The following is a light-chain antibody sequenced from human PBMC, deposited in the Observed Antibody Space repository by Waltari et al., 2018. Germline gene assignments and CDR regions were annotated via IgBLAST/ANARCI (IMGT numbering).Light chain of an antibody. Sequence: SSELTQAPAVSVALGQTVRITCPGDRPSIHQSNWYQQNPGQAPVLVIHGNNNRPAGIPDRFSGSSSENSASLTITGAQAEDEADYYCNSRDTSGDHWLFGGGTKVTVL. CDR1: RPSIHQ. CDR2: GNN. V-gene: IGLV3-19*01. J-gene: IGLJ2*01. CDR3: NSRDTSGDHWL.